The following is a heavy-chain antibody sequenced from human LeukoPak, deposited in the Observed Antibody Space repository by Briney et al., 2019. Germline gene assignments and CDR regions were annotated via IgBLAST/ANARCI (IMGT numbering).Heavy chain of an antibody. D-gene: IGHD2-2*01. CDR2: IIPILGIA. CDR3: ARDFGGSTSSYGVDV. V-gene: IGHV1-69*04. J-gene: IGHJ6*02. CDR1: GGTFSSYA. Sequence: SVKVSCKASGGTFSSYAISWVRQAPGQGLEWMGRIIPILGIANYAQKFQGRVTITADKSTGTAYMELSSLRSEDTAVYYCARDFGGSTSSYGVDVWGQGTTVTVSS.